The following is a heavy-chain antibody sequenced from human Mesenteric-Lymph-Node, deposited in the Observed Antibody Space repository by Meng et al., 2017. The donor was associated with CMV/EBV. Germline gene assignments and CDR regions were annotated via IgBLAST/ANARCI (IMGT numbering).Heavy chain of an antibody. CDR2: IYYSGST. CDR1: SISSGGFY. J-gene: IGHJ4*02. CDR3: ARSRYNSGWQEKYYFDY. V-gene: IGHV4-31*02. D-gene: IGHD6-19*01. Sequence: SISSGGFYWSWIRQHPGEGLECIGYIYYSGSTYYNPSLKSRVTISVDTSTDQFSLKLSSVTAADTAVYYRARSRYNSGWQEKYYFDYWGQGTLVTVSS.